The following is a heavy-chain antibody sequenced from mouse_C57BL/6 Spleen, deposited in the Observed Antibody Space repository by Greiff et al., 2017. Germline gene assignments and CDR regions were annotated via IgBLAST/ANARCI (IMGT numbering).Heavy chain of an antibody. Sequence: EVQLQESGPGLVKPSQSLSLTCSVTGYSITSGYYWNWIRQFPGNKLEWMGYISYDGSNNYNPSLKNRISITRDTSKNQFFLKLNSVTTEDTATYYCARDPGGYYAMDYWGQGTSVTVSS. V-gene: IGHV3-6*01. CDR2: ISYDGSN. J-gene: IGHJ4*01. D-gene: IGHD1-1*02. CDR1: GYSITSGYY. CDR3: ARDPGGYYAMDY.